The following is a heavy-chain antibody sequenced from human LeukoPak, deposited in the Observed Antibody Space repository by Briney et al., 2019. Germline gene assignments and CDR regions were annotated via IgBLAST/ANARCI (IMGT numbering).Heavy chain of an antibody. Sequence: GGSLRLSCAASGFTFDDYAMHWVRQAPGKGLEWVSGISWNSGSIGYADSVKGRFTISRDNAKNSLYLQMNSLRVEDTAIYYCARSRDGYNSERAFDMWGQGTMVTVSS. CDR2: ISWNSGSI. CDR3: ARSRDGYNSERAFDM. J-gene: IGHJ3*02. CDR1: GFTFDDYA. D-gene: IGHD5-24*01. V-gene: IGHV3-9*01.